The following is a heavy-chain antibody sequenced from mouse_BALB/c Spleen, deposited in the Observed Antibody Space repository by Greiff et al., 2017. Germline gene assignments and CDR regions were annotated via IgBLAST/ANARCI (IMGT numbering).Heavy chain of an antibody. CDR3: ARGTNYRYGNYYAMDY. Sequence: DVKLVESGGGLVKPGGSLKLSCAASGFTFSSYAMSWVRQTPEKRLEWVATISSGGSYTYYPDSVKGRFTISRDNAKNTLYLQMSSLRSEDTAMYYCARGTNYRYGNYYAMDYWGQGTSVTVSS. CDR1: GFTFSSYA. J-gene: IGHJ4*01. D-gene: IGHD2-14*01. CDR2: ISSGGSYT. V-gene: IGHV5-9-3*01.